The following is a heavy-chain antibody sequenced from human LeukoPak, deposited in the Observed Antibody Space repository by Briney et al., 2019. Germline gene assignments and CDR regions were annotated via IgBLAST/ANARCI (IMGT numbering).Heavy chain of an antibody. Sequence: ASVKVSCKSSGGILSSDVITWVRQAPGQGHEWMGGIHPTFGAPNYAQKFQGRVMITTDESTGTDYMELFSLTSEDTAVYYCARATGRGYTYGAAAYWGQGTLVTVSS. D-gene: IGHD5-18*01. J-gene: IGHJ4*02. CDR3: ARATGRGYTYGAAAY. V-gene: IGHV1-69*05. CDR2: IHPTFGAP. CDR1: GGILSSDV.